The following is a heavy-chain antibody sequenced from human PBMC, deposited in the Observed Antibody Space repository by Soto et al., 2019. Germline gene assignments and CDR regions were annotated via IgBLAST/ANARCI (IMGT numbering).Heavy chain of an antibody. CDR1: GFTFSSYA. CDR2: ISYDGSNK. J-gene: IGHJ4*02. D-gene: IGHD5-18*01. V-gene: IGHV3-30-3*01. CDR3: ARGRGYSYGRVYFHY. Sequence: QVQLVESGGGVVQPGRSLRLSCAASGFTFSSYAMHWVRQAPGKGLEWVAVISYDGSNKYYADSVKGRFTISRDNSKNTLYLQMNSLRAEDTAVYYCARGRGYSYGRVYFHYWGQGTLVTVSS.